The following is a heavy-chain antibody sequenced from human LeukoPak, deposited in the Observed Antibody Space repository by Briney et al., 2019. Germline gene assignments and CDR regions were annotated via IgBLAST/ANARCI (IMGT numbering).Heavy chain of an antibody. CDR1: GGSSSSYY. CDR3: ARPGQSSWWVYFNF. Sequence: SETLSLTCTVSGGSSSSYYWTWIRQPPGKGLEWIGCIHTSGSTDYNPSLKSRVTMSIDTSKNQLSLRLSSVTAADTAVYYCARPGQSSWWVYFNFWGQGTLVTVSS. V-gene: IGHV4-4*09. CDR2: IHTSGST. J-gene: IGHJ4*02. D-gene: IGHD2-15*01.